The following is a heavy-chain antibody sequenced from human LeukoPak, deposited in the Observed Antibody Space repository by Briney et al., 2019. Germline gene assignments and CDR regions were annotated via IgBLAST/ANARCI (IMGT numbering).Heavy chain of an antibody. CDR1: GGSISSYY. V-gene: IGHV4-59*08. CDR3: ARTPIPYCSGGSCYSVGYYYYGMDV. J-gene: IGHJ6*02. Sequence: SETLSLTCTVSGGSISSYYCSWIRQPPGKGLEGIGYIYYSGSTNYNPSLKSRVTISVDTSKNQFSLKLSFVTAADTAVYYCARTPIPYCSGGSCYSVGYYYYGMDVWGQGTTVTVSS. D-gene: IGHD2-15*01. CDR2: IYYSGST.